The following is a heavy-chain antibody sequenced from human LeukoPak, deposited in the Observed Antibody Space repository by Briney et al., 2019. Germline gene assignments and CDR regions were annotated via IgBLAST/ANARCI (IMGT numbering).Heavy chain of an antibody. V-gene: IGHV3-23*01. CDR2: ISGSGGST. CDR3: AKLGTYDILTRYYFDY. D-gene: IGHD3-9*01. CDR1: GFTFSSYA. Sequence: GGSLRLSCAASGFTFSSYAMSWVRQAPGKGLEWVSAISGSGGSTYYADSVKGRFTISRDNSKNTLYLQMNSLRAEDTAVYYCAKLGTYDILTRYYFDYWGQGTLVTVSS. J-gene: IGHJ4*02.